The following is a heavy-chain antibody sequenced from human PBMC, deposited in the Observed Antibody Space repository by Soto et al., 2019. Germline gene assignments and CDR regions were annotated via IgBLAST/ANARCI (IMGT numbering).Heavy chain of an antibody. J-gene: IGHJ6*02. D-gene: IGHD3-10*01. Sequence: GGSLRLSCAASGFTFSSYGMHWVRQAPGKGLEWVAVISYDGSNKYYADSVKGRFTISRDNSKNTLYLQMNSLRAEDTAVYYCAKVRYGAGSYFYYGMDVWGQGTTVTVSS. CDR1: GFTFSSYG. CDR2: ISYDGSNK. CDR3: AKVRYGAGSYFYYGMDV. V-gene: IGHV3-30*18.